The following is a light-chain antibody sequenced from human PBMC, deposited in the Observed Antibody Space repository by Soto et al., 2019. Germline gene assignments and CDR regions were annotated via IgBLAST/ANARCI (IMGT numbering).Light chain of an antibody. V-gene: IGLV1-47*01. J-gene: IGLJ2*01. Sequence: QAVVTQPPSASGTPGQRGTISCSGSSSNIGSNYVYWYQQLPGTVPQLLIYRNSERPSGVPDRFSGSKSGTSASLAISGLRSEDEADYYCAAWDDSLSGVVFGGGTQLTVL. CDR2: RNS. CDR3: AAWDDSLSGVV. CDR1: SSNIGSNY.